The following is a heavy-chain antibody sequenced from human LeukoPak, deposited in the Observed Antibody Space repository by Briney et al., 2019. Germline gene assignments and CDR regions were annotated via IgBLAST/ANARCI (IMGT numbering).Heavy chain of an antibody. CDR2: FSSDGSYI. D-gene: IGHD3-10*01. CDR3: ARDHGRGSTDYFDY. J-gene: IGHJ4*02. Sequence: KSGGSLRLSCAASGFTFSSYSMNWLRQAPGKGLEWVSSFSSDGSYIYYADSVEGRFSISRDTAKNSLYLQMNSLGVDDTAVYYCARDHGRGSTDYFDYWGQGTLVTVSS. CDR1: GFTFSSYS. V-gene: IGHV3-21*01.